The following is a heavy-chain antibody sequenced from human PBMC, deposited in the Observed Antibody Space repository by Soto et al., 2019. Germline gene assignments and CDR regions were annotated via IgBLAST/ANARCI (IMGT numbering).Heavy chain of an antibody. CDR3: ARGVGSGSYYSQYNWFDP. Sequence: QVQLVQSGGEVKQPGASVKVSCKASGYTFTNSGISWVRQAPGQGLEWMGWINVYNGNTKYAQKFQGRVTMTTDTTTSTAYMELRSLRSDDTAVYYCARGVGSGSYYSQYNWFDPWGQGTLVTDSS. V-gene: IGHV1-18*01. CDR2: INVYNGNT. CDR1: GYTFTNSG. J-gene: IGHJ5*02. D-gene: IGHD3-10*01.